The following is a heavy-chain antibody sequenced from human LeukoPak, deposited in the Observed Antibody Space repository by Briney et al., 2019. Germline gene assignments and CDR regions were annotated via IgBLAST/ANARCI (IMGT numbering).Heavy chain of an antibody. J-gene: IGHJ5*02. CDR2: INHSGST. CDR3: AGSPFVVVVAEENWFDP. D-gene: IGHD2-15*01. CDR1: GGSISTYY. Sequence: SETLSLTCTVSGGSISTYYWNWIRQPPGKGLEWIGEINHSGSTNYNPSLKSRVTISVDTSKNQFSLKLSSVTAADTAVYYCAGSPFVVVVAEENWFDPWGQGTLVTVSS. V-gene: IGHV4-34*01.